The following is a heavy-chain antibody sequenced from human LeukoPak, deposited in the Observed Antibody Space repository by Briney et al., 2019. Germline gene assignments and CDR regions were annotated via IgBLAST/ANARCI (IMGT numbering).Heavy chain of an antibody. D-gene: IGHD4-23*01. CDR3: AKDREMYDYGGYFDY. J-gene: IGHJ4*02. V-gene: IGHV3-30-3*01. Sequence: GGSLRLSCAASGFTFSSYAMHWVRQAPGKGLEWVAVISYDGSNKYYADSVKGRFTISRDNSKNTLYLQMNSLRAEDTAVYYCAKDREMYDYGGYFDYWGQGTLVTVSS. CDR1: GFTFSSYA. CDR2: ISYDGSNK.